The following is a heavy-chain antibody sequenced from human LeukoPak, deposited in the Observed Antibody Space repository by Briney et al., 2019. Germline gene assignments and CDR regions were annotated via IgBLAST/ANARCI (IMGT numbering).Heavy chain of an antibody. CDR1: GGSISSSSYY. CDR3: ARVSFGYFDY. J-gene: IGHJ4*02. V-gene: IGHV4-39*07. CDR2: IYYSGST. Sequence: SETLSLTCTVSGGSISSSSYYWGWIRQPPGKGLEWIGSIYYSGSTYYNPSLKSRVTISVDTSKNQFSLKLSSVTAADTAVYYCARVSFGYFDYWGQGTLVTVSS. D-gene: IGHD3-10*01.